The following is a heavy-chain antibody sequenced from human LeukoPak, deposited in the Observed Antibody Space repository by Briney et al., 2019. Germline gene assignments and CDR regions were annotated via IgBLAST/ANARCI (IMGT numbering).Heavy chain of an antibody. CDR3: ARPRQWHRNDAFDI. V-gene: IGHV5-51*01. D-gene: IGHD6-19*01. Sequence: KPGESLRISCKGSGYSFTSYWISWVRQMPGKGLEWMGIINPGDSDTRYSPSFQGQATISADQSISTAHLQWSSLKASDTAMYYCARPRQWHRNDAFDIWGQGTMVTVSS. J-gene: IGHJ3*02. CDR2: INPGDSDT. CDR1: GYSFTSYW.